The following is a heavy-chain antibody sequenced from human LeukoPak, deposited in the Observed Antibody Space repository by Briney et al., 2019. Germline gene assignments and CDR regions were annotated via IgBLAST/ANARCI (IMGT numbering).Heavy chain of an antibody. CDR2: ISASGGST. CDR1: GFTFSSSA. V-gene: IGHV3-23*01. J-gene: IGHJ4*02. Sequence: GGSLRLSCAASGFTFSSSAMSWVRQVPGKGLEWVSGISASGGSTSYADSVRGRFTISRDNSKNTLYVQMNSLRDEDTAVYYCAKDVWRYSGSYYDFDYWGQGTLVTVSS. D-gene: IGHD1-26*01. CDR3: AKDVWRYSGSYYDFDY.